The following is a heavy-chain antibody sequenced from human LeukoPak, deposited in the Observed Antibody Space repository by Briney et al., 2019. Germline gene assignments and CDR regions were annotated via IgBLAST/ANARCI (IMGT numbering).Heavy chain of an antibody. J-gene: IGHJ4*02. Sequence: PGGSLRLSCAASGFTFSSYWMHWVRQAPGKGLEWVSTISGSGDRTYYADSVKGRFTISRDNSKNTLFLHMNSLRAEDTAVYSCAKGYYGSGSYGWFDYWGQGTLVTVSS. V-gene: IGHV3-23*01. CDR2: ISGSGDRT. CDR1: GFTFSSYW. CDR3: AKGYYGSGSYGWFDY. D-gene: IGHD3-10*01.